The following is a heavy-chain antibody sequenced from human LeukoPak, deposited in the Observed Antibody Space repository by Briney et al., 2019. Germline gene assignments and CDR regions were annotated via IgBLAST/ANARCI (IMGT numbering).Heavy chain of an antibody. D-gene: IGHD2-2*01. CDR1: GFTVSSNY. Sequence: GGSLRLSCAASGFTVSSNYMSWVRQAPGKGLEWVSVIYSGGSTYYADSVKGRFTISRDNSKNTLYLQMNSLRAEDTAVYYCARVRGYCSSISCFDGFDPWGQGTLVTVSS. CDR2: IYSGGST. CDR3: ARVRGYCSSISCFDGFDP. V-gene: IGHV3-53*01. J-gene: IGHJ5*02.